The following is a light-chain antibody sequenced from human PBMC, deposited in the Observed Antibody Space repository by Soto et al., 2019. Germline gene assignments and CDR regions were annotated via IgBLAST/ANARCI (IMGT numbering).Light chain of an antibody. J-gene: IGKJ4*01. CDR3: QQYNNWPLT. CDR2: GAS. V-gene: IGKV3-15*01. Sequence: EIVLTQSPATLSVSPGERVTLSCRASQSVDINLARYQQKPGQAPRLLIYGASTRATGIPARFSGSGSGTEFTLTISSLQSEDFALYYCQQYNNWPLTFGGGTKVDIK. CDR1: QSVDIN.